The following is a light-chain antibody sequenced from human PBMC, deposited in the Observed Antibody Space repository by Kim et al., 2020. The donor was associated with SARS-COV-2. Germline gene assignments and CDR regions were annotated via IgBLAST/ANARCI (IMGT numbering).Light chain of an antibody. CDR1: QSVGSN. V-gene: IGKV3-15*01. J-gene: IGKJ5*01. CDR3: QQFYNWPPIT. CDR2: GAS. Sequence: EIVMTQSPATLSVSPGERATLSCRASQSVGSNLAWYQQKPGQAPRLLVYGASTRATGIPARFSGSGSGTAFTLTISSLQSEDVAVYYCQQFYNWPPITFGQGTRLEIK.